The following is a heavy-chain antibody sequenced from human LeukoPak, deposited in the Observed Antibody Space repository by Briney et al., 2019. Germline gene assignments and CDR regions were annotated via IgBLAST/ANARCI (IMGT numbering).Heavy chain of an antibody. CDR3: ARGRYSYGYYFHY. J-gene: IGHJ4*02. Sequence: GRSLRLSCAASGFTFSSYAMHWVRQAPGKGLEWVAVISYDGSNKYYADSVKGRSTISRDNSKNTLYLQMNSLRAEDTAVYYCARGRYSYGYYFHYWGQGTLVTVSS. D-gene: IGHD5-18*01. CDR1: GFTFSSYA. V-gene: IGHV3-30*04. CDR2: ISYDGSNK.